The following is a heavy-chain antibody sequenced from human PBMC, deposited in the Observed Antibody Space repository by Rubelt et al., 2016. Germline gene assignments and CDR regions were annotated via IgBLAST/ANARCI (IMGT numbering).Heavy chain of an antibody. J-gene: IGHJ4*02. CDR2: VSSNGGST. D-gene: IGHD6-13*01. CDR1: GFTFSSCA. CDR3: ARRLRGSSWGIVDY. Sequence: QLVESGGGLVQPGGSLRLSCSASGFTFSSCAMYWVRQAPGKGLEYVSGVSSNGGSTYYADSVKGRFTTSRDNSKNTLYLQMSSLRTEDTAVYYCARRLRGSSWGIVDYWGQGTLVTVSS. V-gene: IGHV3-64D*06.